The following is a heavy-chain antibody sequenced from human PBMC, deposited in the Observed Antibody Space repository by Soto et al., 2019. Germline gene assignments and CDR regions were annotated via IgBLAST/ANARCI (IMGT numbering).Heavy chain of an antibody. CDR2: INGYTGNT. Sequence: QVQLVQSGAEVKKPWASVKVSCKASGYTFTSYGFSWVRQAPGQGLEWMGCINGYTGNTHYAQKFQGRVTMTTDTSTSTAYMELWTLISDDTAVYYCSRSWVTGKGGMDVWGQGTTVTVSS. J-gene: IGHJ6*02. D-gene: IGHD3-16*01. CDR3: SRSWVTGKGGMDV. V-gene: IGHV1-18*01. CDR1: GYTFTSYG.